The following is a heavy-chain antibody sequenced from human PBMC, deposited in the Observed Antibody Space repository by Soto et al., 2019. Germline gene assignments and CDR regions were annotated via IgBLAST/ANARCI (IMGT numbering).Heavy chain of an antibody. V-gene: IGHV1-69*13. D-gene: IGHD6-19*01. CDR1: GGTFSSYA. J-gene: IGHJ4*02. CDR2: IIPIFGTA. Sequence: GASVKVSCKASGGTFSSYAISWVRQAPGQGLEWMGGIIPIFGTANCAQKFQGRVTITADESTSTAYMELSSLRSEDTAVYYCARDQAGGWYRRPFDYWGQGTLVTVSS. CDR3: ARDQAGGWYRRPFDY.